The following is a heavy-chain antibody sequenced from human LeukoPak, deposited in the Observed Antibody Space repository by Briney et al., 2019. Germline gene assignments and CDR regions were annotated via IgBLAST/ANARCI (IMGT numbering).Heavy chain of an antibody. CDR3: ARTDGYNRSFDY. J-gene: IGHJ4*02. V-gene: IGHV4-39*07. Sequence: PSETLSLTCTVSGGSISSSSYYWGWIRQPPGKGLEWIGSIYYSGSTYYNPSLKSRVTMSVDASKNQFSLKLSSVTAADTAVYYCARTDGYNRSFDYWGQETLVTVSS. D-gene: IGHD5-24*01. CDR2: IYYSGST. CDR1: GGSISSSSYY.